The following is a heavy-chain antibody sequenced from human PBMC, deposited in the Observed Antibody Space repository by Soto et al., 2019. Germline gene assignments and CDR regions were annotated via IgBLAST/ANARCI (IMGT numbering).Heavy chain of an antibody. D-gene: IGHD4-4*01. CDR2: ISSSSSYI. CDR1: GFTFSSYS. J-gene: IGHJ6*02. Sequence: PGGSLRLSCAASGFTFSSYSMNWVHQAPGKGLEWVSSISSSSSYIYYADSVKGRFTISRDNAKNSLYLQMNSLRAEDTAVYYCARDEYSNYVGMNYYGMDVWGQGTTVTVSS. CDR3: ARDEYSNYVGMNYYGMDV. V-gene: IGHV3-21*01.